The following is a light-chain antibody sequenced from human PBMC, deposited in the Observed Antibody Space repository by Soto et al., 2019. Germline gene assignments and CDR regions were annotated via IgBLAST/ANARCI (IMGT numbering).Light chain of an antibody. CDR2: GAS. CDR1: QSSTNNY. Sequence: EIVLTQSPGTLSLSPGERATLSCRASQSSTNNYLAWYQQKPGRAHRLLIYGASSRATGIPDRFSGSGSGTDFTLTISWLEPEDFAMYYCQQYGYLVTFGGGTKVEIK. V-gene: IGKV3-20*01. J-gene: IGKJ4*01. CDR3: QQYGYLVT.